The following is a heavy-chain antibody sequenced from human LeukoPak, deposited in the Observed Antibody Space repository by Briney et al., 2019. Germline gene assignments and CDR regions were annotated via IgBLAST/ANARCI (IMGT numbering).Heavy chain of an antibody. CDR1: GGTFSSYA. D-gene: IGHD3-16*01. V-gene: IGHV1-69*04. J-gene: IGHJ4*02. CDR3: ARDWGSHDY. Sequence: SVMVSCKASGGTFSSYAISWVRQAPGQGLEWMGRIIPILGIANYAQKFQGRVTITADKSTSTAYMELSSLRSEDTAVYYCARDWGSHDYWGQGTLVAVSS. CDR2: IIPILGIA.